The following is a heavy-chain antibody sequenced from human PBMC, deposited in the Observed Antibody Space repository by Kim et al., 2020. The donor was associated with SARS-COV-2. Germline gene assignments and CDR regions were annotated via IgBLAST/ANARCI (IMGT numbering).Heavy chain of an antibody. CDR3: ARDGNYRGSYRTFDI. V-gene: IGHV3-48*03. J-gene: IGHJ3*02. D-gene: IGHD4-4*01. Sequence: GGSLRLSCAASGFTFSSYEMNWVRQAPGKGLEWVSYISSSGSTIYYADSVKGRFTISRDNAKNSLYLQMNSLRAEDTAVYYCARDGNYRGSYRTFDIWGQGTMVTVSS. CDR2: ISSSGSTI. CDR1: GFTFSSYE.